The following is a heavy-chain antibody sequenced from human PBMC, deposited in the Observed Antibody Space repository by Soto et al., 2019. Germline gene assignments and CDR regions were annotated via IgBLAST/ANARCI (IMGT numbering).Heavy chain of an antibody. J-gene: IGHJ4*02. CDR1: GFTFSSHW. Sequence: EVQLVESGGGLVQPGGSLRLSCAASGFTFSSHWMHWLRQAPGKGLMWVSHIQTDGSTTNYADSVKGRFTVSRDNTKNTLYLQMNSLRAEHTAVYYCARDYVSGSSDSWGPGTLVTVSS. CDR3: ARDYVSGSSDS. CDR2: IQTDGSTT. V-gene: IGHV3-74*01. D-gene: IGHD3-16*01.